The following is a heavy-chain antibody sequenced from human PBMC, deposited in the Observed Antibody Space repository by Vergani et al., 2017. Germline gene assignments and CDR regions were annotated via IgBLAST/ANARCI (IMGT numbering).Heavy chain of an antibody. J-gene: IGHJ5*02. CDR2: IYYSGST. Sequence: QLQLQESGPGLVKPSATLSLTCSVSGASIRSSNYYWGWIRQPPGKGLEWSASIYYSGSTYYNPSLKSRVTMSVDTSKNQFSLKLSAVTAADTAVYFCARHSTVEWLVKLGWIDPWGQGILVAVSS. V-gene: IGHV4-39*01. D-gene: IGHD6-19*01. CDR3: ARHSTVEWLVKLGWIDP. CDR1: GASIRSSNYY.